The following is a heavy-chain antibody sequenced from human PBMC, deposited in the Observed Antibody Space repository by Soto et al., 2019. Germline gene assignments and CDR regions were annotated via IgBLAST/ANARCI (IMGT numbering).Heavy chain of an antibody. Sequence: GASVKVSCKASGYTFTKYDTSWVRQAPGQGLEWLGLISPNSGRPSYAQKFEGRVTMTTDTSTTTAYLELRSLRAEDTAVYYCAKDIRSGYYYFDYWGQGTLVTVSS. CDR1: GYTFTKYD. CDR3: AKDIRSGYYYFDY. J-gene: IGHJ4*02. V-gene: IGHV1-18*04. D-gene: IGHD3-22*01. CDR2: ISPNSGRP.